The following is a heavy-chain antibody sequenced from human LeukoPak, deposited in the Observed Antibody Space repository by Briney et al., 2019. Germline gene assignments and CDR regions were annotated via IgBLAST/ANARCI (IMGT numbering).Heavy chain of an antibody. V-gene: IGHV3-7*01. CDR1: GLTIGSRY. CDR3: AREGMVRGVPDAFDL. CDR2: IKQDGIEK. D-gene: IGHD3-10*01. J-gene: IGHJ3*01. Sequence: GGSLRLSCVASGLTIGSRYMNWVRQVPGKGPEWVANIKQDGIEKYFLGSVKGRFAISRDNAKNLLYLQMTSLRVEDTAVYYCAREGMVRGVPDAFDLWGQGTMVTVSS.